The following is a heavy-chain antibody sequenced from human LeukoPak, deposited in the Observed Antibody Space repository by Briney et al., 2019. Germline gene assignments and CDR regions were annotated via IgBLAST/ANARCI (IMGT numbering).Heavy chain of an antibody. CDR1: GFTFSSYA. V-gene: IGHV3-23*01. D-gene: IGHD4-17*01. CDR3: AKDNDYGDSPLDY. CDR2: ISGSGGST. Sequence: GGSLRLSCVASGFTFSSYAMSWVRQAPGKGLEWVSAISGSGGSTYYADSVRGRFTISRDNSKNTLYLQMNSLRAEDTAVYYCAKDNDYGDSPLDYWGQGTLVTVSS. J-gene: IGHJ4*02.